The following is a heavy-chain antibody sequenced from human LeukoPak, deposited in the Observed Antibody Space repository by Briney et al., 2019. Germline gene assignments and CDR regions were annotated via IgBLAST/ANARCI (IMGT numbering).Heavy chain of an antibody. CDR3: ARGLVPGFLDY. D-gene: IGHD4-11*01. J-gene: IGHJ4*02. V-gene: IGHV3-48*03. Sequence: GGSLRLSCAASGFTFSAYEMNWVRQAPGKGLGWISYITSSGSTIYYADSVKGRFTISRDNAKNTLYLQMNSLRAEDTAVYYCARGLVPGFLDYWGQGTPVTVSS. CDR2: ITSSGSTI. CDR1: GFTFSAYE.